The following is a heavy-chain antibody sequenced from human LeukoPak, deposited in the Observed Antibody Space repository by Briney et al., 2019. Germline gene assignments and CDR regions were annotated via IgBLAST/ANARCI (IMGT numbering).Heavy chain of an antibody. D-gene: IGHD3-10*01. CDR1: GFTFSSYA. CDR2: ISGSGGST. Sequence: GGSLRLSCAASGFTFSSYAMSWVRQAPGKGLEWVSAISGSGGSTCYADSVKGRFTISRDNSKNTLYLQMKSLRAEDTAVYYCTKVGKLLWFGELFRKQYYLDYWCQGTLVTDSS. V-gene: IGHV3-23*01. J-gene: IGHJ4*02. CDR3: TKVGKLLWFGELFRKQYYLDY.